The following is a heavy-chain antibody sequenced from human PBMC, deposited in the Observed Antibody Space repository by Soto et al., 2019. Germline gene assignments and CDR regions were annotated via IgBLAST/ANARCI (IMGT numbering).Heavy chain of an antibody. J-gene: IGHJ6*02. CDR3: AGGPVRPSAMDG. CDR2: TIPALGKT. Sequence: ASVKVSCKTSGDNFKKNVFTWVRQAPGQGLEWMGGTIPALGKTHYIEKFQGRVTITVDDATITVYMEVLDLTSEDTAIYYCAGGPVRPSAMDGWGQGTTVTVSS. V-gene: IGHV1-69*10. D-gene: IGHD3-10*01. CDR1: GDNFKKNV.